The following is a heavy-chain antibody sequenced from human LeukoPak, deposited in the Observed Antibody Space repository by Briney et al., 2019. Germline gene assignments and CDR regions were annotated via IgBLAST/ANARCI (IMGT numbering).Heavy chain of an antibody. CDR2: IYYSGIT. D-gene: IGHD3-10*01. V-gene: IGHV4-59*01. J-gene: IGHJ6*03. CDR3: ARALLWFGEFPPHYMDV. CDR1: GRPISSYY. Sequence: PSETLSLTCTVSGRPISSYYWSWIRQPPGKGLEWIGYIYYSGITNYNPSLKSRVTISVDTSKNQFSLKLSSVTAADTAVYHCARALLWFGEFPPHYMDVWGKGTTVTVSS.